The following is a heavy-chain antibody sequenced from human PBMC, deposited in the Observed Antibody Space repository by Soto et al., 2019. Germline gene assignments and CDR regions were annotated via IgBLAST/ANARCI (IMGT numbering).Heavy chain of an antibody. CDR3: VRVGMIGTVLGSWFDP. Sequence: SETLSLTCSVSGGSISSYYWSWIRQPAGKGLEWVGRISASGSTTYNPSLKSRVTMSVDTSKNHFSLNLRSVTAADTAVYYCVRVGMIGTVLGSWFDPWGQGTLVTVSS. CDR1: GGSISSYY. V-gene: IGHV4-4*07. D-gene: IGHD2-21*01. J-gene: IGHJ5*02. CDR2: ISASGST.